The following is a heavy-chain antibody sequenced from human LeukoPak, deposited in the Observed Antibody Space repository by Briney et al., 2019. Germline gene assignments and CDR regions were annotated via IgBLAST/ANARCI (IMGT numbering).Heavy chain of an antibody. CDR1: GGSFSGYY. V-gene: IGHV4-34*01. Sequence: SETLSLTCAVYGGSFSGYYWSWIRQPPGKGLEWIGEINQSGSTNYNPSLKSRVTISVDTSKNQFSLKLSSVTAADTAVYYCARGRVGYDYVWGSHYSPYFDYWGQGTLVTVSS. J-gene: IGHJ4*02. CDR3: ARGRVGYDYVWGSHYSPYFDY. CDR2: INQSGST. D-gene: IGHD3-16*01.